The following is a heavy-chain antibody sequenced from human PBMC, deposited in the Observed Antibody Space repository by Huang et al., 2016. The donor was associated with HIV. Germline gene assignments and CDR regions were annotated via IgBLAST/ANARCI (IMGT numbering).Heavy chain of an antibody. CDR2: INPSGAST. CDR3: ARALLLFGLGSPLDF. Sequence: QVQLVQAGAEVKKPGASVKISCKASGYTFTTYHIHWVRQAPGQGLGWMGMINPSGASTRYAQTFQGRVTMTSDTSTSTVYMELSSLTPEDTAVYYCARALLLFGLGSPLDFWGQGSLVTVSS. D-gene: IGHD3-10*01. CDR1: GYTFTTYH. V-gene: IGHV1-46*01. J-gene: IGHJ4*02.